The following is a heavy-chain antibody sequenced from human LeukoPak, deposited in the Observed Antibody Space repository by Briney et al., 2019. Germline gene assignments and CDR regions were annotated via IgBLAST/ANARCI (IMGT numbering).Heavy chain of an antibody. CDR3: ARRVVNNRNWYFDL. V-gene: IGHV5-51*01. CDR2: IYPGDSDT. CDR1: GYSFTSYW. Sequence: PGESLKISCKGSGYSFTSYWIGWVRQMPGKGLEWMGIIYPGDSDTTYSPSFQGQVTISADKSINTAYLQWSSLKASDTAMYYCARRVVNNRNWYFDLWGRGTLVTVSS. J-gene: IGHJ2*01. D-gene: IGHD4-23*01.